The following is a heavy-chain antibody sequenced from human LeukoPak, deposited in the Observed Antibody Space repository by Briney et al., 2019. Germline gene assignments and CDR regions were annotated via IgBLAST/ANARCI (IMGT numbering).Heavy chain of an antibody. CDR3: ARVSAGSRLRIAVAGHPGFDY. D-gene: IGHD6-19*01. V-gene: IGHV4-61*02. J-gene: IGHJ4*02. Sequence: SQTLSLACTVSGGSISSGSYYWSWIRQPAGKGLEWIGRIYTSGSTNYNPSLKSRVTISVDTSKNQFSLKLSSVTAADTAVYYCARVSAGSRLRIAVAGHPGFDYWGQGTLVTVSS. CDR1: GGSISSGSYY. CDR2: IYTSGST.